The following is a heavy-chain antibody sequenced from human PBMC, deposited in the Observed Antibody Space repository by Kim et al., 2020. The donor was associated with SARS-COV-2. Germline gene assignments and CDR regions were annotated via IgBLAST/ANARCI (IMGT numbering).Heavy chain of an antibody. CDR2: IYYSGST. CDR1: GGSISSSSYY. Sequence: SETLSLTCTVSGGSISSSSYYWGWIRQPPGKGLEWIGSIYYSGSTYFNPSLKSRVTISVDTSKNQFSLKLSSVTAADTAVYYCARDGPVWSRTFDIWGQGTMVTVSS. J-gene: IGHJ3*02. V-gene: IGHV4-39*07. D-gene: IGHD3-10*01. CDR3: ARDGPVWSRTFDI.